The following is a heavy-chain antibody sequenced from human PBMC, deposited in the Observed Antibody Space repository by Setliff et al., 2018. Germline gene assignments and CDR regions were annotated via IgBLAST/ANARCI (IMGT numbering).Heavy chain of an antibody. J-gene: IGHJ4*02. Sequence: ASVKVSCKPSGGTFNSYGIDWVRQAPGQGLEWMGRSIPISGTTKYAQKFQDRVTITADKSTSTAYMELSSLRSEDTAVYYCARDGEYDYGDYVRFDYWGQGTLVTVSS. CDR1: GGTFNSYG. D-gene: IGHD4-17*01. V-gene: IGHV1-69*06. CDR2: SIPISGTT. CDR3: ARDGEYDYGDYVRFDY.